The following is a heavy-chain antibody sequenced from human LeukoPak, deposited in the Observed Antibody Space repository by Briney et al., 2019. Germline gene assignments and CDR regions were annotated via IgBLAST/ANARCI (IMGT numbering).Heavy chain of an antibody. D-gene: IGHD3-22*01. CDR3: TTVRADYDSSGYEEYFQH. V-gene: IGHV3-15*01. CDR2: IKRKTDGGTT. J-gene: IGHJ1*01. Sequence: GGSLRLSCAASGFTFSNAWKSWVRQAPGKGLEWVGRIKRKTDGGTTDYAAPVKGRFTISRDDSKNTLYLQMNSLKTEDTAVYYCTTVRADYDSSGYEEYFQHWGQGTLVSVSS. CDR1: GFTFSNAW.